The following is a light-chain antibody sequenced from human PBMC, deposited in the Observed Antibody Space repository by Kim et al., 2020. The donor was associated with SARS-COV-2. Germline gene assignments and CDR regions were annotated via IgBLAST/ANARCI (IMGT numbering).Light chain of an antibody. CDR2: KER. CDR3: ATWDDSLSGPV. CDR1: SSNVGTNE. Sequence: GQRVTISCSGGSSNVGTNEVHWHQQLTGTAPKLLTYKERQRPAGVPDRFSGSKSGTSASLAIRGLQSEDEADYYCATWDDSLSGPVFGGGTKVTVL. V-gene: IGLV1-47*01. J-gene: IGLJ3*02.